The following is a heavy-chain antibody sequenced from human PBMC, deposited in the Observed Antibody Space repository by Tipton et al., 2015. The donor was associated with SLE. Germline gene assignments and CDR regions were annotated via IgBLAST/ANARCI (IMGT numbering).Heavy chain of an antibody. D-gene: IGHD6-6*01. CDR3: AKDRPSYSSSSGDYFDY. CDR1: GFTFSSYG. V-gene: IGHV3-30*02. Sequence: SLRLSCAASGFTFSSYGMHWVRQAPGKGLEWVAFIRYDGSNKYYADSVKGRFTISRDNSKNTLYLQMNSLRAEDTAVYYCAKDRPSYSSSSGDYFDYWGQGTLVTVSS. CDR2: IRYDGSNK. J-gene: IGHJ4*02.